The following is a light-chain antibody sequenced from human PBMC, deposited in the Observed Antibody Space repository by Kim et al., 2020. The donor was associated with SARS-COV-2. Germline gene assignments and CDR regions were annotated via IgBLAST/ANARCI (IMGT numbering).Light chain of an antibody. CDR2: GKN. Sequence: VALGQTVRITCQGDSLSTYYATWYQQKPGQAPILLIYGKNNRPSGIPDRFSGSTSGNTASLTITGTQAGDEADYYCNSRDSNNDVVFGGGTQLTVL. CDR3: NSRDSNNDVV. J-gene: IGLJ2*01. CDR1: SLSTYY. V-gene: IGLV3-19*01.